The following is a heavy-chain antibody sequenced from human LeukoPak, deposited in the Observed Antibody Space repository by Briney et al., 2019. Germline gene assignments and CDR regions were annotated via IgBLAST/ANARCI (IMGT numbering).Heavy chain of an antibody. CDR1: GFTFSSYG. J-gene: IGHJ4*02. D-gene: IGHD4-17*01. Sequence: GSLRLSCAASGFTFSSYGMHWVRQAPGKGLEWVAVIWYDGSTKYYADSVKGRFTISRDSSKNTLYLQMNSLRAEDTAVYYCARDPYGDYLPDYWGQGTLVTVSS. V-gene: IGHV3-33*01. CDR3: ARDPYGDYLPDY. CDR2: IWYDGSTK.